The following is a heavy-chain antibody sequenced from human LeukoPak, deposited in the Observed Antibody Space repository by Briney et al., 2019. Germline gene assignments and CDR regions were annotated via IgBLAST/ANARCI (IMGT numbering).Heavy chain of an antibody. D-gene: IGHD3-22*01. CDR3: ARAPRPDYYDSSGYYYAF. V-gene: IGHV1-2*02. Sequence: ASVKVSCKASGYTFTGYYMHWVRQAPGQGLEWMGWINPNSGGTNYAQKFQGRVTMTRDTSISTAYMELSRLRSDDTAVYYCARAPRPDYYDSSGYYYAFRGQGTLVTVSS. CDR1: GYTFTGYY. J-gene: IGHJ4*02. CDR2: INPNSGGT.